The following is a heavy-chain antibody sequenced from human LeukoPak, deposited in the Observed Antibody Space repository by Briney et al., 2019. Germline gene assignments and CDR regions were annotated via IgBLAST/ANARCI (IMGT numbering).Heavy chain of an antibody. J-gene: IGHJ6*03. CDR3: ARGGRPSYYYYYMDV. D-gene: IGHD6-6*01. CDR1: GYTFTGYY. CDR2: INPSGGST. V-gene: IGHV1-46*01. Sequence: ASVKVSCKASGYTFTGYYMHWVRQAPGQGLEWMGIINPSGGSTSYAQKFQGRVTMTRDTSTSTVYMELSSLRSEDTAVYYCARGGRPSYYYYYMDVWGKGTTVTISS.